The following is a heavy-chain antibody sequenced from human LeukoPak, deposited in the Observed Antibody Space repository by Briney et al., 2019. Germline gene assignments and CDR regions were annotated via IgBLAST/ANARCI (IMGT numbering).Heavy chain of an antibody. V-gene: IGHV4-59*01. CDR2: IYYSGST. J-gene: IGHJ5*02. Sequence: SETLSLTCTVSGGSISSYYWSWIRQPPGKGLEWIGYIYYSGSTNYNPSLKSRVTISVDTSKNQFSLKLSSVTAADTAVYYCAIVYCTDVVWSSWFDPWGQGTLVTVSS. D-gene: IGHD2-8*01. CDR3: AIVYCTDVVWSSWFDP. CDR1: GGSISSYY.